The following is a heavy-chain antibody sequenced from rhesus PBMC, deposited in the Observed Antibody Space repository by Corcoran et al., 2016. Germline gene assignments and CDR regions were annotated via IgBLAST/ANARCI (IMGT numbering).Heavy chain of an antibody. CDR2: IYWDDDK. Sequence: QVTLKESGPALVKPTQTLTLTFTFSGFSLSTSGMGVGWIRQPPGKALEWLASIYWDDDKYDSTALKSRLTISKDTSKNQLVLKMTNMDPVDTATYYCARGDLTYYYSGSYYDYWGQGVLVTVSS. D-gene: IGHD3-16*01. J-gene: IGHJ4*01. CDR1: GFSLSTSGMG. V-gene: IGHV2S1*01. CDR3: ARGDLTYYYSGSYYDY.